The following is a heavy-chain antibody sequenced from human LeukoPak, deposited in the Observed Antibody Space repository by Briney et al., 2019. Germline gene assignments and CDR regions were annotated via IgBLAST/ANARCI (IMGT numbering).Heavy chain of an antibody. D-gene: IGHD6-6*01. J-gene: IGHJ6*02. V-gene: IGHV6-1*01. CDR3: ARDVAPCSSSPGGMDV. CDR1: GDSVSSNSAA. CDR2: TYQRSKWYN. Sequence: SQTLSLTCAISGDSVSSNSAAWNWIRQSPSRGLEWLVRTYQRSKWYNDYAVSVKSRITINPDTSKNQFSLQLNSVIPEDTAVYYCARDVAPCSSSPGGMDVWGQGTTVTVSS.